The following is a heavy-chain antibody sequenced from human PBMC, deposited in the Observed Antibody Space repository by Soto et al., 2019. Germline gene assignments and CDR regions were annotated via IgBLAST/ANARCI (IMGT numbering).Heavy chain of an antibody. D-gene: IGHD3-10*01. J-gene: IGHJ6*02. CDR1: GGTFSSYA. CDR3: ARAPGFGELLAYYYYGMDV. Sequence: WASVKVSCKASGGTFSSYAISWVRQAPGQGLEWMGGIIPIFGTANYAQKFQGRVTITADKSTSTVYMELSSLRSEDTAVYYCARAPGFGELLAYYYYGMDVWGQGTTVTVYS. V-gene: IGHV1-69*06. CDR2: IIPIFGTA.